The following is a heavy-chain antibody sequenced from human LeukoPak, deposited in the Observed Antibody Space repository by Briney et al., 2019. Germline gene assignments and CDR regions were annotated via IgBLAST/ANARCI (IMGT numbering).Heavy chain of an antibody. CDR3: TKALDF. CDR2: INQDGSET. Sequence: PGGSLRLSCAASGFTFSGSWMDWVRQAPGKGLEWVANINQDGSETYYVDSVKGRFTISRDNAKNSLYLQMDSLRVEDTAMYYCTKALDFWGQGTLVTVSS. J-gene: IGHJ4*02. CDR1: GFTFSGSW. V-gene: IGHV3-7*01.